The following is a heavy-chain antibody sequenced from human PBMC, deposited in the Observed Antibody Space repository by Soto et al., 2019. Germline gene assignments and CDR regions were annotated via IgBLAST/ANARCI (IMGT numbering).Heavy chain of an antibody. Sequence: QVQLVESGGGLAKPGGSLRLSCAASGFTFSAYYMSWIRQSPGQGLEWVSYIIISGTIYHADSVKGRFSIARDNAKNVLELQMNSLRVKSTAVYDCARASSSNSPNWFDPWGQGSLVTVSS. J-gene: IGHJ5*02. D-gene: IGHD2-2*01. V-gene: IGHV3-11*01. CDR1: GFTFSAYY. CDR3: ARASSSNSPNWFDP. CDR2: IIISGTI.